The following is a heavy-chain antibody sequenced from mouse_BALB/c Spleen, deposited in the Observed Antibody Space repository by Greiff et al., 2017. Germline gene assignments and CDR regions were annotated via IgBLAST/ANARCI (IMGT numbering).Heavy chain of an antibody. V-gene: IGHV1-7*01. CDR1: GYTFTSYW. Sequence: QVQLKESGAELAKPGASVKMSCKASGYTFTSYWMHWVKQRPGQGLEWIGYINPSTGYTAYNQKFKDKATLTADKSSSTAYMQLSSLTSADSAVYYCARGKFNLHFFDYWGQGTTLTVSA. D-gene: IGHD1-3*01. CDR3: ARGKFNLHFFDY. J-gene: IGHJ2*01. CDR2: INPSTGYT.